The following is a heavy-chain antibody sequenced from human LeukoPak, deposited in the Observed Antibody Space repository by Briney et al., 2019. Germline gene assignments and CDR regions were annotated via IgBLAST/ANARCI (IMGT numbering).Heavy chain of an antibody. Sequence: ASVKVSCKASGYTFTSYDINWVRQATGQGLEWMGWMNPNSGNTGYAQKFQGRVTLTRNTSISTAYMELSSLRSEDTAVYYCARGRKQLASYYFDYWGQGTLVTVSS. J-gene: IGHJ4*02. D-gene: IGHD6-6*01. V-gene: IGHV1-8*03. CDR3: ARGRKQLASYYFDY. CDR2: MNPNSGNT. CDR1: GYTFTSYD.